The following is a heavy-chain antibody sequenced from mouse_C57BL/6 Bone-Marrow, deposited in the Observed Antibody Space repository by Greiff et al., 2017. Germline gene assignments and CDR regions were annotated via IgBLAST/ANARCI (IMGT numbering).Heavy chain of an antibody. V-gene: IGHV1-66*01. J-gene: IGHJ4*01. CDR1: GYSFTSYY. CDR3: GYYGLYY. Sequence: QVQLQQSGPELVKPGASVKISCKASGYSFTSYYIHWVKQRPGQGLEWIGWIYPGSGNTKYNEKFKGKATLTADTSSSTAYMQLSSLTSEDSAIYYCGYYGLYYWGQGTSVTVSS. CDR2: IYPGSGNT.